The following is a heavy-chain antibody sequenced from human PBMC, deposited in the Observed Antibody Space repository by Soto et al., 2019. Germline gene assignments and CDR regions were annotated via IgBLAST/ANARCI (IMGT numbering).Heavy chain of an antibody. J-gene: IGHJ6*02. CDR2: ISPYNDDT. V-gene: IGHV1-18*01. CDR1: GYTFSSYG. Sequence: ASVKVSCKASGYTFSSYGINWVRQAPGQGLEWLGWISPYNDDTKYAQKLQGRVTMTTDTSSRTAYMALRSLRSDDTAVYFCARGGYYDSSGSRNYHYYGMDVWGQGSTVTVSS. CDR3: ARGGYYDSSGSRNYHYYGMDV. D-gene: IGHD3-22*01.